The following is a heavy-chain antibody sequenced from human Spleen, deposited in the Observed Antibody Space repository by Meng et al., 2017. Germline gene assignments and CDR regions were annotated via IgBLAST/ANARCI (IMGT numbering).Heavy chain of an antibody. V-gene: IGHV7-4-1*02. Sequence: ASVKVPCKASGYTLTSYAINWLRQAPGQGLEWMGWINTKTGNPTYAQGFTGRLVFSLDTSVSTAYLQISGLKADDTAVYYCTRDGYSDCSRTSCFDYWGRGTLVTVSS. D-gene: IGHD2-2*01. J-gene: IGHJ4*02. CDR2: INTKTGNP. CDR3: TRDGYSDCSRTSCFDY. CDR1: GYTLTSYA.